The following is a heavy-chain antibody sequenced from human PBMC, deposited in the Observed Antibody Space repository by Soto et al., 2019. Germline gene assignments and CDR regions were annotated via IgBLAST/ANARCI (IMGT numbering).Heavy chain of an antibody. D-gene: IGHD2-15*01. V-gene: IGHV3-7*01. CDR1: GFTFSSYW. CDR3: ARERHCSGGSCNYCYFDL. CDR2: IKQDGSEK. Sequence: EVQLVESGGGLVQPGASLRLSCAASGFTFSSYWMTWVRQAPGKGLEWVANIKQDGSEKYYVDSVKGRFTISRDNAKNSLYLQMNSLRAEDTAVYYCARERHCSGGSCNYCYFDLWGRGTLVTVSS. J-gene: IGHJ2*01.